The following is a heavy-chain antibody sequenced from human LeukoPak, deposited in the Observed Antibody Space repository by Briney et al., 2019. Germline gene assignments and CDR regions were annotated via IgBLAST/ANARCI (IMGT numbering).Heavy chain of an antibody. CDR2: MNPNSGNA. Sequence: ASVKGSRRASGYTFTSDDVNWGRQATGQGLEWMGWMNPNSGNAGYAQKFQGRVTITRNTSISTAYMELSSLRSEDTAVYFCARGGSEGATPDYWGQGTLVTVSS. V-gene: IGHV1-8*02. CDR3: ARGGSEGATPDY. J-gene: IGHJ4*02. CDR1: GYTFTSDD. D-gene: IGHD1-26*01.